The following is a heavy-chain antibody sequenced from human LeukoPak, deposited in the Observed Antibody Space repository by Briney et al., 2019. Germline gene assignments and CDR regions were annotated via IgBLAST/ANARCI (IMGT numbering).Heavy chain of an antibody. CDR1: GFTFSSYW. D-gene: IGHD5-18*01. J-gene: IGHJ5*02. Sequence: GGSLRLSCAASGFTFSSYWMSWVRQAPGKGLEWVANIKQDGSEKYYVDSVKGRFTISRDNAKNSLYLQMNSLGAEDTAVYYCAREYSYGYNWFDPWGQGTLVTVSS. CDR3: AREYSYGYNWFDP. V-gene: IGHV3-7*01. CDR2: IKQDGSEK.